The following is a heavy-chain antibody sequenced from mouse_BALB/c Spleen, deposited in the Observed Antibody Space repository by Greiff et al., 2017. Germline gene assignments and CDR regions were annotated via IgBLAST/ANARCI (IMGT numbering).Heavy chain of an antibody. V-gene: IGHV14-1*02. J-gene: IGHJ2*01. Sequence: VQLQQSGAELVRPGALVKLSCKASGFNIKDYYMHWVQQRPEQGLEWIGWIDPENGTTIYDPKFPGTASITADTSSSTACMQLSSLTSVDSAVDFCARGGGYDYWGQGTTLTVSS. D-gene: IGHD3-1*01. CDR1: GFNIKDYY. CDR3: ARGGGYDY. CDR2: IDPENGTT.